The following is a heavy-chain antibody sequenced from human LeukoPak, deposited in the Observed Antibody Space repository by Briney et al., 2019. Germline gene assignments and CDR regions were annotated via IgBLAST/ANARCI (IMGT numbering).Heavy chain of an antibody. D-gene: IGHD5-24*01. CDR2: INTGGST. CDR1: GFTFSSYA. CDR3: ARGGLHSDFDS. V-gene: IGHV3-66*01. Sequence: GGSLRLSCSASGFTFSSYAMHGVRQAPGKGLEWVSFINTGGSTYYADSVKGRFTISRDNSKNTLFLRMNSLRAEDTAVYYCARGGLHSDFDSWGQGTLVTVSS. J-gene: IGHJ4*02.